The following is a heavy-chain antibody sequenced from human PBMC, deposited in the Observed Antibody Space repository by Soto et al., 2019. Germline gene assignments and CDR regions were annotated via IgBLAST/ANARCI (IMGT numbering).Heavy chain of an antibody. Sequence: PSETLSLTCTVSGGSISSGDYYWSWIRQPPGKGLEWIGYIYYSGSTYYNPSLKSRVTISVDTSKNQFSLKLSSVTAADTAVYYCDRGLPANPGGSGMDVWGQGTTVTVSS. CDR3: DRGLPANPGGSGMDV. D-gene: IGHD2-2*01. CDR2: IYYSGST. V-gene: IGHV4-30-4*01. J-gene: IGHJ6*02. CDR1: GGSISSGDYY.